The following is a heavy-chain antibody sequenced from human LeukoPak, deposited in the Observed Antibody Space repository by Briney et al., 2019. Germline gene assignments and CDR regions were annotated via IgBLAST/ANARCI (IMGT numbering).Heavy chain of an antibody. CDR1: GGSISSGDYY. J-gene: IGHJ6*03. CDR3: ARSTVTTLYYYYYYMDV. D-gene: IGHD4-11*01. CDR2: IHYSGST. V-gene: IGHV4-30-4*08. Sequence: PSQTLSLTCTVSGGSISSGDYYWSWIRQPPGKGLEWIGYIHYSGSTYYNPSLKSRVTISVDTSKNQFSLKLSSVTAADTAVYYCARSTVTTLYYYYYYMDVWGKGTTVTVSS.